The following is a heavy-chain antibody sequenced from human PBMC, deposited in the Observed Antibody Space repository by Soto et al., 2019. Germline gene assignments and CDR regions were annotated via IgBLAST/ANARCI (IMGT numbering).Heavy chain of an antibody. J-gene: IGHJ5*02. Sequence: EVQLVESGGGLVKPGGSLRLSCAASGFTFSSYSMNWVRQAPGKGLEWVSSISSSSSYIYYADSVKGRFTISRDNAKNSLYLQKNSLGAEDTAVYYCARDSAAAAGNNWLDPWGQGTLFTVSS. CDR1: GFTFSSYS. V-gene: IGHV3-21*01. CDR3: ARDSAAAAGNNWLDP. CDR2: ISSSSSYI. D-gene: IGHD6-13*01.